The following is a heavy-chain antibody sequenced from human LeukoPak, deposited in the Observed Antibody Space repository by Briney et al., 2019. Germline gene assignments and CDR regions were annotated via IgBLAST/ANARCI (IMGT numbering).Heavy chain of an antibody. V-gene: IGHV4-39*07. J-gene: IGHJ6*03. CDR1: GGSISSSSYY. Sequence: SETLSLTCTVSGGSISSSSYYWSWIRQPPGKGLEWIGEINHSGSTNYNPSLKSRVTISVDTSKNQFSLKLSSVTAADTAVYYCARDLRYSSGWSASGMDVWGKGTTVTISS. CDR2: INHSGST. D-gene: IGHD6-19*01. CDR3: ARDLRYSSGWSASGMDV.